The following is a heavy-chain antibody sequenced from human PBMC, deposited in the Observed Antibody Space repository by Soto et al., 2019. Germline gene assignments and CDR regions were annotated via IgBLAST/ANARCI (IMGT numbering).Heavy chain of an antibody. J-gene: IGHJ3*02. CDR1: GFTFSSYA. CDR3: ARGKEGALSGIAAVRPTVAFDI. Sequence: GGSLRLSCAASGFTFSSYAMHWVRQAPGKGLEWVAVISYDGSNKYYADSVKGRFTICRDNSKNTLYLQMNRLRAEDTAVYYCARGKEGALSGIAAVRPTVAFDIWGQGTMVTVSS. D-gene: IGHD6-13*01. CDR2: ISYDGSNK. V-gene: IGHV3-30*04.